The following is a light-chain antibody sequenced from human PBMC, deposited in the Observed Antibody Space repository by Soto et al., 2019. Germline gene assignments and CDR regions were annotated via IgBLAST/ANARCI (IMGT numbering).Light chain of an antibody. Sequence: DIQMTQSPSTLSASVGDTDTVTCRASQSIRSWLAWYQQTPGKAPKLLIYKASTLESGVPSRFSGSGSGTQFTLTISNLQPDDFASYYCQQYSLYWTFGQGTKVEIK. J-gene: IGKJ1*01. CDR3: QQYSLYWT. V-gene: IGKV1-5*03. CDR1: QSIRSW. CDR2: KAS.